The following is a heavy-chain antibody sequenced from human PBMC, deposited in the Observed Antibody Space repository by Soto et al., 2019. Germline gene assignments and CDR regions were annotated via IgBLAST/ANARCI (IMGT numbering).Heavy chain of an antibody. CDR2: INHSGST. CDR3: ARATITMVRGVFKGYCDYRDVH. V-gene: IGHV4-34*01. CDR1: GGSFSGYY. D-gene: IGHD3-10*01. J-gene: IGHJ4*01. Sequence: PPESLSLTCAASGGSFSGYYRIWIRQPPGKGLEWIGEINHSGSTNYNPSLKSRVTISVDTSKNQFSLKLSSVTAADTAVYYCARATITMVRGVFKGYCDYRDVHWGHGT.